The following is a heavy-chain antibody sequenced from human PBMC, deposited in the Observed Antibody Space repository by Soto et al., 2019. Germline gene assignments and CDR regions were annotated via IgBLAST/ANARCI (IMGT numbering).Heavy chain of an antibody. V-gene: IGHV3-30*18. CDR1: GFTFSSYG. CDR3: AKGRYGSGSYYTYYYYGMDV. Sequence: GGSLRLSCAASGFTFSSYGMHWVRQAPGKGLEWVAVISYDGSNKYYADSVKGRFTISRDNSKNTLYLQMNSLRAEDTAVYYCAKGRYGSGSYYTYYYYGMDVWGQGTTVTVSS. J-gene: IGHJ6*02. D-gene: IGHD3-10*01. CDR2: ISYDGSNK.